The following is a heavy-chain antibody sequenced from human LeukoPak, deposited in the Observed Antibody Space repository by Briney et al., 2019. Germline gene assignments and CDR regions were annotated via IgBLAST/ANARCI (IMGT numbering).Heavy chain of an antibody. CDR3: ARSRGLDFWSGYLRGKGMDV. CDR1: GGSFSGHY. V-gene: IGHV4-34*01. D-gene: IGHD3-3*01. J-gene: IGHJ6*02. CDR2: INHSGST. Sequence: SETLSLTCAVYGGSFSGHYWSWIRQPPGKGLEWIGEINHSGSTNYNPSLKSRVTISVDTSKNQFSLKLSSVTAADTAVYYCARSRGLDFWSGYLRGKGMDVWGQGTTVTVSS.